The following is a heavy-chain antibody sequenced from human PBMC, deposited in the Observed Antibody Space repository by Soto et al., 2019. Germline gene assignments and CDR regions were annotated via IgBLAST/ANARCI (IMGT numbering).Heavy chain of an antibody. V-gene: IGHV3-33*01. Sequence: GESLKISCAAPGFTFSSYGMHWVRQAPGKGLEWVAFIWHDGGNKFYAESVKGRFTISRDNSKNTLYLQMTSLSAEDTAMYYCARDGDVNTGFGKDYWGQGTLVTVSS. J-gene: IGHJ4*02. D-gene: IGHD3-16*01. CDR1: GFTFSSYG. CDR2: IWHDGGNK. CDR3: ARDGDVNTGFGKDY.